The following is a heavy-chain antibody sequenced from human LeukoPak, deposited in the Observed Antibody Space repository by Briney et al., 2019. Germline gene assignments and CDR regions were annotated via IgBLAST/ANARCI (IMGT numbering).Heavy chain of an antibody. CDR3: ARRGYSYGSGPTGTTFASYFDY. CDR1: GGSFSGYY. V-gene: IGHV4-34*01. CDR2: INHSGST. D-gene: IGHD5-18*01. Sequence: SETLSLTCAVYGGSFSGYYWSWIRQPPGKGLEWIGEINHSGSTNYNPSLKSRLTQSVHTSKSQFSLKLSSVTAADTAVYYCARRGYSYGSGPTGTTFASYFDYWGQGTLVTVSS. J-gene: IGHJ4*02.